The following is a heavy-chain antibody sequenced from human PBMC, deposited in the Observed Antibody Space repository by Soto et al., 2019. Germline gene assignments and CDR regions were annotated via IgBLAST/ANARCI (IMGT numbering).Heavy chain of an antibody. CDR3: ARTTMVRGFEP. CDR1: GGSISSGDYY. CDR2: IYYSGST. Sequence: QVQLQESGPGLVKPSQTLSLTCTVSGGSISSGDYYWSWIRQPPGKGLEWIGYIYYSGSTYYNPTLTSRVTLSVDTSKNQFSLKLSSVTAADTAGYYCARTTMVRGFEPWGQGTLVTVSS. J-gene: IGHJ5*02. V-gene: IGHV4-30-4*01. D-gene: IGHD3-10*01.